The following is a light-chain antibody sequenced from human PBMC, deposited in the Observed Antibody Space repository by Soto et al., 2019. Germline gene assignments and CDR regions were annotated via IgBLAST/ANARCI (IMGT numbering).Light chain of an antibody. J-gene: IGKJ4*01. Sequence: EIVLTQSPATLSLSPGKRATLSCRASQSVSSYLAWYQQKPGQAPRLLIYDASNRATGIPARFSGSGSGTDFTLTISNLEPEDFAVYYCQQRSNWPPLTFGGGTKVEIK. V-gene: IGKV3-11*01. CDR2: DAS. CDR3: QQRSNWPPLT. CDR1: QSVSSY.